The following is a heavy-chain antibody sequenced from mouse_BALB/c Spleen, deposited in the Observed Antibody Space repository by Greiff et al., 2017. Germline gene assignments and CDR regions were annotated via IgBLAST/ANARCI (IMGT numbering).Heavy chain of an antibody. CDR2: INSNGGST. CDR3: ARRGNYEDAMDY. J-gene: IGHJ4*01. V-gene: IGHV5-6-2*01. CDR1: GFTFSSYN. Sequence: EVHLVESGGGLVKLGGSLKLSCAASGFTFSSYNMSWVRQTPEKRLELVAAINSNGGSTYYPDTVKGRFTISRDNAKNTLYLQMSSLKSEDTALYYCARRGNYEDAMDYWGQGTSVTVSS. D-gene: IGHD2-1*01.